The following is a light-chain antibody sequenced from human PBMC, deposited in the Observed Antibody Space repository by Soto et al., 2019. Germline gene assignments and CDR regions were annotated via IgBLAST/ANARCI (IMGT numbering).Light chain of an antibody. J-gene: IGKJ1*01. CDR1: QSISSW. CDR3: QQYNIYPGT. CDR2: GAS. V-gene: IGKV1-5*01. Sequence: DLQMTQSPSTLSASVGDRVTITCRASQSISSWLAWYQQKPGKAPRLLIYGASSLESGVPSTFSGSGSGTEFTLTISTLQPDDFATYYCQQYNIYPGTFGQGTKVEIK.